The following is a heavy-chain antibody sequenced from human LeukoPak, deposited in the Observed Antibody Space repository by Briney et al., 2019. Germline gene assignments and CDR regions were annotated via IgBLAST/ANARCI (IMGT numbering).Heavy chain of an antibody. CDR1: GFTFSSYA. J-gene: IGHJ4*02. CDR3: AKTGGGFIVVLVAA. Sequence: GGSLRLSCAASGFTFSSYAMSWVRQAAGKGLEWVSGICGSGGSTYYADSVKGRFTISRDNSKNTLYLQMNSLRAEDTALYYCAKTGGGFIVVLVAAWGQGTLVTVSS. CDR2: ICGSGGST. D-gene: IGHD2-15*01. V-gene: IGHV3-23*01.